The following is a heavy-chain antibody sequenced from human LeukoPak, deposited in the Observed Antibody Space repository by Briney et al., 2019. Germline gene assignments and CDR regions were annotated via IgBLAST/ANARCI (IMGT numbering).Heavy chain of an antibody. CDR2: IYTSGST. CDR3: ASFLYSGSYYVDY. Sequence: SQTLSLTCTVAGGSLSSGSYYWSWIRQPPGKGLEWIGRIYTSGSTNYNPSLKSRLTISVDTSKNQFSLKLSSVTAADTAVYYCASFLYSGSYYVDYWGQGTLVTVSS. J-gene: IGHJ4*02. V-gene: IGHV4-61*02. D-gene: IGHD1-26*01. CDR1: GGSLSSGSYY.